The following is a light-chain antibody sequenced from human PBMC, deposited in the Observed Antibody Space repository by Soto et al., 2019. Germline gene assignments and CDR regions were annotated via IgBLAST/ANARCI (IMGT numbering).Light chain of an antibody. V-gene: IGKV3-11*01. CDR2: DAS. CDR3: QQHINWPLT. Sequence: EIVLTQSPATLSLSPGERATLSCRASQSVSSYLAWYQQKPGQAPRLLIYDASNRATGIPARFSGSGSGTHFPLTISTLEPEVFGVYYCQQHINWPLTWGGGTRGDIK. CDR1: QSVSSY. J-gene: IGKJ4*01.